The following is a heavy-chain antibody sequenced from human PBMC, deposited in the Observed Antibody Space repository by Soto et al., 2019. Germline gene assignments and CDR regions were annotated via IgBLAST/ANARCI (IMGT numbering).Heavy chain of an antibody. J-gene: IGHJ3*01. D-gene: IGHD3-16*01. Sequence: QVHLQGSGPGQVKPSETLSLTCTVSGGSISNHYLIWIRQPPGKGLEWIGYFSNSGTTKFNPALQSRVTISADTSKNQVSLILNSVTAADTAGYFCGRDAYVGVLGVWGQGTRVTVAA. CDR1: GGSISNHY. V-gene: IGHV4-59*11. CDR2: FSNSGTT. CDR3: GRDAYVGVLGV.